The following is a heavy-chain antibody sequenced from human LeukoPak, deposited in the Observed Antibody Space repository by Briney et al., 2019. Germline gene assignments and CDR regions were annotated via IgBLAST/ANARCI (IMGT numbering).Heavy chain of an antibody. D-gene: IGHD1-26*01. Sequence: SETLSLTCSVSDGSINSYYWNWIRRPPGKGLEWIGYIYYNGSTNYSPSLKSRVTMSVDTSKNLFSLKVSSVTAADTAVYYCARGRSNYYGMDVWGEGTTVTVSS. J-gene: IGHJ6*04. CDR3: ARGRSNYYGMDV. CDR2: IYYNGST. CDR1: DGSINSYY. V-gene: IGHV4-59*01.